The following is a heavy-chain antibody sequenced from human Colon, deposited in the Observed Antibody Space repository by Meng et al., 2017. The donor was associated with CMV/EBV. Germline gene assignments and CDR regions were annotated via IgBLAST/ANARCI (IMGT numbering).Heavy chain of an antibody. V-gene: IGHV1-2*02. CDR3: ARDGIRGVFFFDY. J-gene: IGHJ4*02. CDR1: GYTFTANH. D-gene: IGHD1-14*01. CDR2: IDANSGGT. Sequence: QGQLVQAGNEGKTPGASVKVSCQTSGYTFTANHLHWVRQAPGQGLEWMGWIDANSGGTNYAQKFQGRLTMTRDTSISTVYMELNRLRSDDTAVYFCARDGIRGVFFFDYWGQGTLVTVSS.